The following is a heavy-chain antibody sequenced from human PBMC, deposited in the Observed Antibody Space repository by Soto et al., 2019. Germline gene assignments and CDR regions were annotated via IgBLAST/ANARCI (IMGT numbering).Heavy chain of an antibody. D-gene: IGHD7-27*01. CDR3: VKDVWAQ. V-gene: IGHV3-23*01. J-gene: IGHJ4*02. Sequence: EVQLLESGGGLVQPGGSLRLSCAASGFTFSGFYMNWVRQAPGKGLEWVSAISNSGDKTHYADSVMGRFTISRDNSTNTLFLKMNSLRAEDTAISYCVKDVWAQWGQGTLVTVSS. CDR2: ISNSGDKT. CDR1: GFTFSGFY.